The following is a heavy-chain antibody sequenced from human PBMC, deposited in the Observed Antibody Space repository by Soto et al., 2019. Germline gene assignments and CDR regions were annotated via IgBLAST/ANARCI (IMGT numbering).Heavy chain of an antibody. Sequence: GSLRLSCAASGFTFSSSSMNWSRQAPGKGLEWVSSISSRSSYIYSADSVNGRFTISRDNAKNSLYLQRNSRRADDTAVYYCARGGNRLRYFDRQRYYYGMDVWGQGTTVTVSS. V-gene: IGHV3-21*01. J-gene: IGHJ6*02. CDR1: GFTFSSSS. CDR3: ARGGNRLRYFDRQRYYYGMDV. D-gene: IGHD3-9*01. CDR2: ISSRSSYI.